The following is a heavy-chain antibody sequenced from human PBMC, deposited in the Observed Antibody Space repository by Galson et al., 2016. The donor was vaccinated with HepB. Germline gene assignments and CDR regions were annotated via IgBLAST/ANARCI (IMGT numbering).Heavy chain of an antibody. CDR2: IYYSGST. CDR1: GGSISNYY. V-gene: IGHV4-59*01. Sequence: LSLTCTVSGGSISNYYWSWIRQPPGKGLVWIGYIYYSGSTNYNPSLKSRVTISVDTSKNQFSLKLSSVTAADTAVYYCARPFGGPPGGEHWYFDLWGRGTLVTVSS. CDR3: ARPFGGPPGGEHWYFDL. J-gene: IGHJ2*01. D-gene: IGHD4-23*01.